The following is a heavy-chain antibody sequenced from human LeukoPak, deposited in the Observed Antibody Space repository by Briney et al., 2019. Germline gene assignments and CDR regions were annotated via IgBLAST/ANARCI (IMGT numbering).Heavy chain of an antibody. D-gene: IGHD6-13*01. CDR2: INHSGST. Sequence: PSETLSLTCAVYGGSFSGCYWSWIRQPPGKGLEWIGEINHSGSTNYNPSLKSRVTISVDTSKNQFSLKLSSVTAADTAVYYCARERQQLPNWFDPWGQGTLVTVSS. CDR1: GGSFSGCY. V-gene: IGHV4-34*01. CDR3: ARERQQLPNWFDP. J-gene: IGHJ5*02.